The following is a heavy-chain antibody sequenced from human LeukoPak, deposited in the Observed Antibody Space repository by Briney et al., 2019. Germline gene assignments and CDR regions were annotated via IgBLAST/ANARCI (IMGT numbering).Heavy chain of an antibody. CDR3: ARDRGAGDVEIDY. D-gene: IGHD3-3*01. Sequence: ASVKVSCKASGYTFTNYYIHWVRQAPGQGLEWMGIINPSGGSTTYAQKFQGRVTVTRDPSTSTVYMELSSLRSEDTAVYYCARDRGAGDVEIDYWGQGTLVTVSS. CDR1: GYTFTNYY. V-gene: IGHV1-46*01. J-gene: IGHJ4*02. CDR2: INPSGGST.